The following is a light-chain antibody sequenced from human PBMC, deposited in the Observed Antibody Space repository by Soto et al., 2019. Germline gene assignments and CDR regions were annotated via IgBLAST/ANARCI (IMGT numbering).Light chain of an antibody. CDR2: GNS. CDR1: SSNIGAGYD. J-gene: IGLJ1*01. Sequence: QAVVTQPPSVSGAPGQRVTISCTGSSSNIGAGYDVHWYSQLPGTAPKLLIYGNSNRPSGVPDRFSASTSGTSASLAITGLQAEDEADYYCQSYDSSLSARYVFGTGTKLTVL. CDR3: QSYDSSLSARYV. V-gene: IGLV1-40*01.